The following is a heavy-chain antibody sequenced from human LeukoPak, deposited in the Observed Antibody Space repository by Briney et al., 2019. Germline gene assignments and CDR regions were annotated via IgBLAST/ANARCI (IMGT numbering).Heavy chain of an antibody. D-gene: IGHD6-13*01. V-gene: IGHV3-30-3*01. J-gene: IGHJ6*02. CDR3: ARGGARSSSYYYYGMDV. CDR2: ISYDGSNK. CDR1: GFTFSSYA. Sequence: GGSLRLSCAASGFTFSSYAMHWVRQAPGKGLEWVAVISYDGSNKYYADSVKGRFTISRDNAKNSLYLQMNSLRAEDTAVFYCARGGARSSSYYYYGMDVWGLGTTVTVSS.